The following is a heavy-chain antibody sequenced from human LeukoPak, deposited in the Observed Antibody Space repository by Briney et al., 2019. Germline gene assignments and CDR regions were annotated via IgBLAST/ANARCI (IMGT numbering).Heavy chain of an antibody. J-gene: IGHJ4*02. V-gene: IGHV3-30*02. CDR1: GFTFSSYG. D-gene: IGHD3-22*01. CDR3: AKDLIRITMIVVVRMGFDY. CDR2: IRYDGSNK. Sequence: PGGSLRLSCAASGFTFSSYGMHWVRQAPGKGLEWVAFIRYDGSNKYYADSVKGRFTISRNNSKNTLYLQMNSLRAEDTAVYYCAKDLIRITMIVVVRMGFDYWGQGTLVTVSS.